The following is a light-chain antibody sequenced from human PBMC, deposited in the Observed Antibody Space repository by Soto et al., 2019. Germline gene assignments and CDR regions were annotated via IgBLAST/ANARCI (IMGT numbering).Light chain of an antibody. CDR3: QQLNTYPIT. CDR2: AAS. Sequence: DIQLTQSPSFLSASVGDRVTITCRARQGISSYLGWYQQKPGSAPKLLISAASTLQSGVPSRFSGSGSGTEFTLTISSLQPEDFATYYCQQLNTYPITFGQGTRLEIK. CDR1: QGISSY. V-gene: IGKV1-9*01. J-gene: IGKJ5*01.